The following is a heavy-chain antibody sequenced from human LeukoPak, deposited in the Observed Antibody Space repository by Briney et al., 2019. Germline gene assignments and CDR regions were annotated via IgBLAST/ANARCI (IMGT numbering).Heavy chain of an antibody. V-gene: IGHV4-30-2*01. CDR1: GGSISSGGYS. CDR3: ARDPPDVFHYYMDV. D-gene: IGHD2-21*01. CDR2: ISHSGPT. Sequence: PSETLSLTCAVSGGSISSGGYSWTWIRQPPGKGLEWIGSISHSGPTSYNPSLKSRVTISVDTSKNQFSLKLSSVTAADTAVYYCARDPPDVFHYYMDVWGKGTTVTVSS. J-gene: IGHJ6*03.